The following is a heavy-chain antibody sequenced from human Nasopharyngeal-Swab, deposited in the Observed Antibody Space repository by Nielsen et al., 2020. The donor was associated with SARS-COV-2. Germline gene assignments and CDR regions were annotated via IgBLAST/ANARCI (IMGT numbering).Heavy chain of an antibody. V-gene: IGHV4-59*01. CDR2: IYYSGGT. D-gene: IGHD3-22*01. J-gene: IGHJ3*02. CDR3: ARDGYDSSGYYLSSFDI. Sequence: REAPGKGLEWIGYIYYSGGTNYNPSLKSRVTISVDTSKNQFSLKLSSVTAADTAVYYCARDGYDSSGYYLSSFDIWGQGTTVTVSS.